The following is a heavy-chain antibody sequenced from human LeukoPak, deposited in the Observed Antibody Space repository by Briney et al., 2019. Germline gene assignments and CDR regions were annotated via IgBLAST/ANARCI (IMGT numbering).Heavy chain of an antibody. CDR2: ISGSGHRT. V-gene: IGHV3-23*01. J-gene: IGHJ4*02. CDR3: AKAAQVAGRPNLGGHFDY. Sequence: GGSLRLSCAASGFTFSSYGVSWVRQAPGKGLEWVSGISGSGHRTYYADSVKGRFTISRDNNENTLYLQMNSLRAEDTAVYYCAKAAQVAGRPNLGGHFDYWGQGTLVTVSS. D-gene: IGHD6-6*01. CDR1: GFTFSSYG.